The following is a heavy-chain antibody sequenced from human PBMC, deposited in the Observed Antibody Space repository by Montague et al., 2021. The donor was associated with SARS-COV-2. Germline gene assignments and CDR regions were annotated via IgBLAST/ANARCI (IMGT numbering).Heavy chain of an antibody. D-gene: IGHD3-10*01. CDR2: ITWNGFRT. V-gene: IGHV3-20*04. CDR1: GFTFDESG. CDR3: TRDGGGFGDSLYYFDS. Sequence: SLRLSCAASGFTFDESGMNWVRQTPGKGLEWVSGITWNGFRTDYADSVXGRFTISRDDAKNSLYLQMDSLRVEDTGLYYCTRDGGGFGDSLYYFDSWGQGTQVTVSS. J-gene: IGHJ4*02.